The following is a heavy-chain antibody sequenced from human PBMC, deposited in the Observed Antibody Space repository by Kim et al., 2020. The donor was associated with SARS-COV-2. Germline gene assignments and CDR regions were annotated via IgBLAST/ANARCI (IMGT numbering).Heavy chain of an antibody. J-gene: IGHJ4*02. Sequence: GGSLRLSCAASGFTFSSYWMHWVRQAPGKGLVWVSRINSDGSSTSYADSVKGRFTISRDNAKNTLYLQMNSLRAEDTAVYYCARSLYYYDIIAKGTYYFDYWGQGTLVTVSS. D-gene: IGHD3-22*01. CDR3: ARSLYYYDIIAKGTYYFDY. V-gene: IGHV3-74*01. CDR1: GFTFSSYW. CDR2: INSDGSST.